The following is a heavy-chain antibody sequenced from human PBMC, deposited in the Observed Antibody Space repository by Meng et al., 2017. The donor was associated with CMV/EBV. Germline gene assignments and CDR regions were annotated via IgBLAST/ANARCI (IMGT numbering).Heavy chain of an antibody. CDR3: ARQGIAVSPDGPFDY. V-gene: IGHV3-7*01. J-gene: IGHJ4*02. Sequence: GGSLRLSCAASGFTFSSYWMSWVRQAPGKGLEWVANIKQDGSEKYYVDSVKGRFTISRDNGKNSVYLQMNSLRAEDTAVYYCARQGIAVSPDGPFDYWGQGTLVTVSS. CDR1: GFTFSSYW. CDR2: IKQDGSEK. D-gene: IGHD6-19*01.